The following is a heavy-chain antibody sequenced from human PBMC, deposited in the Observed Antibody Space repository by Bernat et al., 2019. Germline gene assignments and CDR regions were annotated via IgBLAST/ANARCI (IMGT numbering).Heavy chain of an antibody. D-gene: IGHD1-14*01. CDR2: IIPNGRVA. Sequence: EVQLVESGGGLVQPGGSLRLSCEASGLTFSNSYMSWVRQAPGKGLEWVANIIPNGRVAHYVDSVQGRFTISRDNAKNLIYLDMNSLRVEDSAVYYCAREWYNDKWDLASDYWGQGTLVTVS. CDR3: AREWYNDKWDLASDY. J-gene: IGHJ4*02. V-gene: IGHV3-7*03. CDR1: GLTFSNSY.